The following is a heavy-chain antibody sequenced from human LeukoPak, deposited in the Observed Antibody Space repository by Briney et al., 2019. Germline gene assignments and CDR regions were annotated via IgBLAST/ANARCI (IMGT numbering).Heavy chain of an antibody. CDR2: IYYSGSI. D-gene: IGHD6-19*01. CDR1: GGSISSYY. Sequence: SETLSLTCTVSGGSISSYYWSWIRQPPGKGLEWIGYIYYSGSINYNPSLKSRVTISVDTSKNQFSLKLSSVTAADTAVYYCARGYSSGWLGYWGQGTLVTVSS. CDR3: ARGYSSGWLGY. V-gene: IGHV4-59*01. J-gene: IGHJ4*02.